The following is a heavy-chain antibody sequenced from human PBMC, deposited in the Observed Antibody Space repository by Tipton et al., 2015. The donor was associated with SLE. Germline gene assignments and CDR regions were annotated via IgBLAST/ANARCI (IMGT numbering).Heavy chain of an antibody. D-gene: IGHD3-22*01. CDR3: AREGSSAYHGIDY. J-gene: IGHJ4*02. CDR1: GGSISSGVYY. CDR2: IYYSGST. Sequence: TLSLTCTVSGGSISSGVYYWTWIRQHPGKGLEWIGYIYYSGSTYYNPSLKSRVTISVDTSKNQFSLKLSSVTAADTAVYYCAREGSSAYHGIDYWGQGTLVTVSS. V-gene: IGHV4-31*03.